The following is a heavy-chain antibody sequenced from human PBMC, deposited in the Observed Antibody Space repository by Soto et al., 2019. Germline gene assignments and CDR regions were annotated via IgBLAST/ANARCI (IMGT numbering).Heavy chain of an antibody. CDR3: ARDKDRQQLGGNYYYIMDV. CDR1: GGTFRTSA. CDR2: IMPVFPTA. Sequence: QVQLVQSGAEVEKPGSSVKVSCKTSGGTFRTSAISWVRQAPGQGLEWMGGIMPVFPTADYAQKFQGRVTITADESTSTAYMELSSLRSEDTAVYYCARDKDRQQLGGNYYYIMDVWGQGTTVTVSS. D-gene: IGHD3-3*02. J-gene: IGHJ6*01. V-gene: IGHV1-69*12.